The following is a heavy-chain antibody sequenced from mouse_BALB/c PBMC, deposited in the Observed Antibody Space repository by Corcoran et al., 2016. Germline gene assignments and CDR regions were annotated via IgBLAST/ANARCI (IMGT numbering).Heavy chain of an antibody. Sequence: QVQLQQSGPELVKPGASVKISCKASGYAFSSSWMNWVKQRPGQGLEWIGRIYPGDGDTNYNGKFKGKATLTADKSSSTAYMQLNSLTSVDSAVYFCARWDYGFDYWGQGTTLTVSS. D-gene: IGHD1-1*01. CDR1: GYAFSSSW. V-gene: IGHV1-82*01. J-gene: IGHJ2*01. CDR3: ARWDYGFDY. CDR2: IYPGDGDT.